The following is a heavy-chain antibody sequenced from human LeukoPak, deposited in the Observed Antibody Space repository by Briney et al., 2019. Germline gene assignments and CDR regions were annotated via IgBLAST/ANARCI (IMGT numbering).Heavy chain of an antibody. CDR2: ISSSGTYI. J-gene: IGHJ4*02. V-gene: IGHV3-21*01. CDR1: GFTFTSYS. CDR3: ARDRYGGYVDY. D-gene: IGHD4/OR15-4a*01. Sequence: GGSLRLSCVASGFTFTSYSMNWVRQAPGKGVEWVSYISSSGTYIYYADSVTGRFTISRDNAKNSLYPQMNSLRAEDTAVYYCARDRYGGYVDYWGQGTLVTVSS.